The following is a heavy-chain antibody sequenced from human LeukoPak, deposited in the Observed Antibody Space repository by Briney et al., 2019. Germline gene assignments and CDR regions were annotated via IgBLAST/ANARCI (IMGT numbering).Heavy chain of an antibody. V-gene: IGHV4-34*01. D-gene: IGHD1-26*01. CDR1: GGPFSGYY. CDR3: ARGRSGSYF. J-gene: IGHJ4*02. Sequence: PSETLSLTCAVYGGPFSGYYWSWIRQPPGKGLEWIGEINHSGSTNYNPSLKSRVTISVDTSKNQFSLKLSSVTAADTAVYYCARGRSGSYFWGQGTLVTVSS. CDR2: INHSGST.